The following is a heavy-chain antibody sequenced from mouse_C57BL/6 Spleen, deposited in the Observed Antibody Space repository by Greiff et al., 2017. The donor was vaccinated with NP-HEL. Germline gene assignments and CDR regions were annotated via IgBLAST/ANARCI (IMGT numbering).Heavy chain of an antibody. CDR1: GYTFTSYW. D-gene: IGHD1-1*01. J-gene: IGHJ2*01. V-gene: IGHV1-69*01. Sequence: QVQLQQPGAELVMPGASVKLSCKASGYTFTSYWMHWVKQRPGQGLEWIGEIDPSDSYTNYNQKFKGKSTLTVDKSSSTAYMQLSSLTSEDSAVYYCATRGITTVGPDYWAKAPLSQSPQ. CDR2: IDPSDSYT. CDR3: ATRGITTVGPDY.